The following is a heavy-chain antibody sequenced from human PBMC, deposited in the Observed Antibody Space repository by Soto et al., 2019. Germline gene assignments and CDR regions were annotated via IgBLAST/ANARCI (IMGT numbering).Heavy chain of an antibody. V-gene: IGHV3-64*01. J-gene: IGHJ6*03. CDR3: ARVHRDPYYYYYMDV. CDR1: GFTFSSYA. Sequence: GGSLRLSCAASGFTFSSYAMHWVRQAPGKGLEYVSAISSNGGSTYYANYVKGRFTISRDNSKNTMYIQMGSLRAEDMAVYYKARVHRDPYYYYYMDVWGKGTTVTVSS. CDR2: ISSNGGST.